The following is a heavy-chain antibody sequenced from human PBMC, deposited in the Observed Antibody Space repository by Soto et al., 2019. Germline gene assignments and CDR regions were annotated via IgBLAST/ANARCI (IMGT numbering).Heavy chain of an antibody. D-gene: IGHD5-12*01. CDR1: GFRFSDYY. CDR2: IAQDGTEI. CDR3: ARWPQAMDV. Sequence: GGSLRLSCATSGFRFSDYYMTWVRPAPGKGLEWVAYIAQDGTEIYNVDSVRGRFTISRDSAKSSVYLHMNGLTAEDTALYYCARWPQAMDVWGQGTSVTVSS. V-gene: IGHV3-7*03. J-gene: IGHJ6*02.